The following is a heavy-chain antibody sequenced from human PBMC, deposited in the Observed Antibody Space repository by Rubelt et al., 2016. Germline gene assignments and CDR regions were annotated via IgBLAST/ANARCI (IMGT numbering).Heavy chain of an antibody. J-gene: IGHJ4*02. CDR1: GFTFSIFG. Sequence: GGGLIQPGGSLRLSCAASGFTFSIFGMSWVRQAPGKGLEWVSFIGDSGRTTYYADSVKGRFTISRDNSENTLHLQMNSLRAEDTAVYYCAKGATSTGHNYFDFWGQGTLVTVSS. V-gene: IGHV3-23*01. D-gene: IGHD1-14*01. CDR2: IGDSGRTT. CDR3: AKGATSTGHNYFDF.